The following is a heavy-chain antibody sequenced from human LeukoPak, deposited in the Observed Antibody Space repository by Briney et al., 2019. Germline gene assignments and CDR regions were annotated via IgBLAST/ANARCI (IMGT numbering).Heavy chain of an antibody. CDR2: ISYDGSNK. Sequence: AGGSLRLSCAASGFTFSSYAMHWVRQAPGKGLEWVAVISYDGSNKYYADSVKGRFTISRDNSKNTLYLQMNSLRAEDTAVYYCARAAAGPRSAFDIWGQGTMVTVSS. V-gene: IGHV3-30-3*01. CDR1: GFTFSSYA. CDR3: ARAAAGPRSAFDI. J-gene: IGHJ3*02. D-gene: IGHD6-13*01.